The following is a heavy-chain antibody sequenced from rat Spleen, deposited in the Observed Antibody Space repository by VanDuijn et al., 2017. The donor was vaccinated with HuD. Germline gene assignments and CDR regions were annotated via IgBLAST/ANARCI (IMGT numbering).Heavy chain of an antibody. CDR1: GFTFSNYD. Sequence: EVQLVESGGDLVQPGRSLKLSCVVSGFTFSNYDMAWVRQAPTKGLEWVASISASGDNTYYRDSAKGRFTVSRDDAKSTLYLQMDSLRSEDTATYYCATHGGLYNWFAYWGQGTLVTDSS. CDR2: ISASGDNT. CDR3: ATHGGLYNWFAY. V-gene: IGHV5-25*01. J-gene: IGHJ3*01.